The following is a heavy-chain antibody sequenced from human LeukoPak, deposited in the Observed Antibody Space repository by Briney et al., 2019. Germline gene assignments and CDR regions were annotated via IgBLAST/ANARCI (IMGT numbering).Heavy chain of an antibody. Sequence: PGGSLRLSCAASGFTFSTSTMSWVRQAPGKGREWVSSISSSGTYIYYADSVMGRFTISRDNAKNSLFLQMNSLRAEDTAVYYCARETGTTGTTLFACWGQGTLVTVSS. CDR1: GFTFSTST. CDR2: ISSSGTYI. CDR3: ARETGTTGTTLFAC. V-gene: IGHV3-21*01. D-gene: IGHD1-1*01. J-gene: IGHJ4*02.